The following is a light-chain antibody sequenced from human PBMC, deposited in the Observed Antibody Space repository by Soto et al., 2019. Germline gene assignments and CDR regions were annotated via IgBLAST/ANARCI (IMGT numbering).Light chain of an antibody. V-gene: IGLV2-23*01. Sequence: QSALTQPASVSGSPGQSITISCTETSGDVGGYNLVSWYQQHPGKAPKLMIYEGSKRPSGVSNRFSGSKSGNTASLTISGLQAEDEADYYCCSYAGSSTLVFGGGTKLTVL. CDR3: CSYAGSSTLV. J-gene: IGLJ2*01. CDR2: EGS. CDR1: SGDVGGYNL.